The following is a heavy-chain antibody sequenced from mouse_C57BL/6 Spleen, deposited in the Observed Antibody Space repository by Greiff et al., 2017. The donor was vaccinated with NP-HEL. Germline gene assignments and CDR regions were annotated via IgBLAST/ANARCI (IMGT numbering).Heavy chain of an antibody. J-gene: IGHJ3*01. CDR2: ISSGSSTI. CDR3: ANAYYSNY. D-gene: IGHD2-5*01. Sequence: DVKLVESGGGLVEPGGSLKLSCAASGFTFSDYGMHWVRQAPEKGLEWVAYISSGSSTIYYADTVKGRFTISRDNAKNTLFLQMTSLRSEDTAMYYCANAYYSNYWGQGTLVTVSA. CDR1: GFTFSDYG. V-gene: IGHV5-17*01.